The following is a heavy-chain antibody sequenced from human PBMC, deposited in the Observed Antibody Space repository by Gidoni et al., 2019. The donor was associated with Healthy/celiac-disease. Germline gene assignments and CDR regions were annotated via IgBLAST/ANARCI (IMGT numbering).Heavy chain of an antibody. CDR3: AKSRDSSTSIGWFDP. V-gene: IGHV3-30*18. CDR1: GFTFSSYG. CDR2: ISYDGSNK. Sequence: QVQLVESGGGVVQPGRSLRLSCAASGFTFSSYGMHWVRQAPGKGLEWVAVISYDGSNKYYADSVKGRFTISRDNSKNTLYLQMNSLGAEDTAVYYCAKSRDSSTSIGWFDPWGQGTLVTVSS. D-gene: IGHD2-2*01. J-gene: IGHJ5*02.